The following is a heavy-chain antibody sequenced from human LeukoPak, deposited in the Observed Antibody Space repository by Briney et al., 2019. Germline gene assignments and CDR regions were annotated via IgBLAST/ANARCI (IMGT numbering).Heavy chain of an antibody. V-gene: IGHV4-30-2*01. CDR1: GGSISSGGYY. CDR2: IYHSGST. CDR3: ARDWSHAFDI. Sequence: SETLSLTCTVSGGSISSGGYYWSWLRQPPGKGLEWIGYIYHSGSTYYNPSLKSRVTISVDRSKNQFSLKLSSVTAADTAVYYCARDWSHAFDIWGQGTMVTVSS. J-gene: IGHJ3*02.